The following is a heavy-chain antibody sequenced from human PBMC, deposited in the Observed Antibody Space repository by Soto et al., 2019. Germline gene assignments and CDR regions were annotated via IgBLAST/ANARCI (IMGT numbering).Heavy chain of an antibody. V-gene: IGHV1-18*01. CDR2: ISAYNGNT. CDR3: ARDLRVVPAAISRRYYGMDV. CDR1: GYTFTSYG. J-gene: IGHJ6*02. Sequence: QVQLVQSGAEVKKPGASVKVSCKASGYTFTSYGISWVRQAPGQGLEWMGWISAYNGNTNYAQKLQGRVTMTTDTSTSTAYMELRSLRSDDTAVYYCARDLRVVPAAISRRYYGMDVWGQGTTVTVSS. D-gene: IGHD2-2*01.